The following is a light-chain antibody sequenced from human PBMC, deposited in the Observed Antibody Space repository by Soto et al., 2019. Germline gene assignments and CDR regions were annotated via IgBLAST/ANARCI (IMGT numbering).Light chain of an antibody. V-gene: IGKV1-17*01. CDR3: QQLNSYPLT. CDR1: QGIRND. Sequence: IQITQSPSSLSSSVVKIMTIPFRASQGIRNDLAWYQHTPGKAPKLLIYGASTLQSGVPARFSGSESGAVFTLRISSLQPEDFATYYCQQLNSYPLTFGGGTKVDIK. CDR2: GAS. J-gene: IGKJ4*01.